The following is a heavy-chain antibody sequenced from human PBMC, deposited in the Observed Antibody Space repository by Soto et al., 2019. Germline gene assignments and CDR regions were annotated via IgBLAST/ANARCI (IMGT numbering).Heavy chain of an antibody. J-gene: IGHJ3*02. CDR2: ISGSGGST. CDR3: AKNPYYYDSSGYSGPSDAFDI. V-gene: IGHV3-23*01. D-gene: IGHD3-22*01. Sequence: GGSLRLSCAASGFTVSSYAMSWVRQAPGKGLEWVSAISGSGGSTYYADSVKGRFTISRDNSKNTLYLQMNSLRAEDTAVYYCAKNPYYYDSSGYSGPSDAFDIWGQGTMVTVSS. CDR1: GFTVSSYA.